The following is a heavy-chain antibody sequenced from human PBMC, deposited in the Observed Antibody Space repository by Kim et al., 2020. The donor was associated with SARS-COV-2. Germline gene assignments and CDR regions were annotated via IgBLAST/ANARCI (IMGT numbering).Heavy chain of an antibody. D-gene: IGHD2-15*01. J-gene: IGHJ2*01. CDR1: GGSISNYY. V-gene: IGHV4-59*08. CDR2: ISYSGST. Sequence: SETLSLTCTVSGGSISNYYCSWIRQPPGKRLEWIGYISYSGSTSYNPSLKSRVAISGDTPKNRFSLRISSVTAADTAVYYCARHLGYCSGGSCYGRQWHFALGGRGTLVSVP. CDR3: ARHLGYCSGGSCYGRQWHFAL.